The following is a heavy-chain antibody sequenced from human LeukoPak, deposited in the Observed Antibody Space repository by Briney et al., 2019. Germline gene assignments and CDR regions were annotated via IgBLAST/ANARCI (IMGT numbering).Heavy chain of an antibody. D-gene: IGHD2-8*02. Sequence: PSETLSLTCTVSGGSISTYYWSWIRQPPGKGLEWIGHIFYSGATEYNPSLKSRATISVDTSRNQFSLRLRSVTAADTAVYYCARETSLPGFAGGLGFNYWGQGTLVTVFS. CDR1: GGSISTYY. CDR3: ARETSLPGFAGGLGFNY. J-gene: IGHJ4*02. V-gene: IGHV4-59*01. CDR2: IFYSGAT.